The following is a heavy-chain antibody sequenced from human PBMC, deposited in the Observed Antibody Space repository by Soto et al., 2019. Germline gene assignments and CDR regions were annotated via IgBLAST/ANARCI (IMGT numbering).Heavy chain of an antibody. CDR2: ITHSGST. J-gene: IGHJ4*02. D-gene: IGHD6-19*01. CDR1: GGSFSGYY. CDR3: ARGKYGSSGWYAY. V-gene: IGHV4-34*01. Sequence: QVQLQQWGAGLLKPAETLSLTCAVYGGSFSGYYWSWIRQPPGKGLEWIGEITHSGSTNYNPSLKSRVTISVDTSKNQFSLKLSSVTAADTAVYYCARGKYGSSGWYAYWGQGTLVTVSS.